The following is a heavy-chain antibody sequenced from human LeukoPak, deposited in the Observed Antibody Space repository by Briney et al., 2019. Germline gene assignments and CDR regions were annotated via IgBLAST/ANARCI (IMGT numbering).Heavy chain of an antibody. CDR3: ARDGRFNSVVVTAKNQNDASDI. D-gene: IGHD2-21*02. CDR2: IYYSGST. CDR1: GGSISSGGYY. Sequence: PSETLSLTCTVSGGSISSGGYYWSWIRQHPGKGLEWIGYIYYSGSTYYNPSLKSRVTISVDTSKNQFSLKLSSVTAADTAVYYCARDGRFNSVVVTAKNQNDASDIWGQGTMVTVSS. J-gene: IGHJ3*02. V-gene: IGHV4-31*03.